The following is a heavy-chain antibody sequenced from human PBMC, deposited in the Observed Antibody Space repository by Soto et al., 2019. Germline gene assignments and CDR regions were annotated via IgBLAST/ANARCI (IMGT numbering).Heavy chain of an antibody. Sequence: ASVKVSCKASGYTFTSYGISWVRQAPGQGLEWMGWISAYNGNTNYAQKLQGRVTMTTDTSTSTACMELRSLRSDDTAVYYCAVHHIAAAGMGEYWGQGTLVTVSS. CDR1: GYTFTSYG. V-gene: IGHV1-18*01. CDR3: AVHHIAAAGMGEY. D-gene: IGHD6-13*01. J-gene: IGHJ4*02. CDR2: ISAYNGNT.